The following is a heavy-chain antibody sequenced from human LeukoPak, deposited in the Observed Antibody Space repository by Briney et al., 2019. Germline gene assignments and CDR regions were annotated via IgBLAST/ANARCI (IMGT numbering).Heavy chain of an antibody. CDR3: AKMVRGVYFDY. J-gene: IGHJ4*02. CDR2: ISGSGGST. V-gene: IGHV3-23*01. D-gene: IGHD3-10*01. CDR1: GFTFSSYA. Sequence: GGSLRLSCAASGFTFSSYAMSWVRQAPGKGLEWVSAISGSGGSTHYADSVKGRFTISRDNSKNTLYLQMNSLRAGDTAIYYCAKMVRGVYFDYWGQGTLVTVSS.